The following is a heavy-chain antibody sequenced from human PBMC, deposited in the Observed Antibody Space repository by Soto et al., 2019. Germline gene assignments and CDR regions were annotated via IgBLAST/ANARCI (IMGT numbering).Heavy chain of an antibody. CDR2: IKQDGSEK. V-gene: IGHV3-7*01. CDR1: GFTFSSYW. CDR3: ARVDLTGYYNDYYYGMDV. Sequence: PGGSLRLSCAASGFTFSSYWMSWVRQAPGKGLEWVANIKQDGSEKYYVDSVKGRFTISRDNAKNSLYPQMNSLRAEDTAVYYCARVDLTGYYNDYYYGMDVWGQGTTVTVSS. D-gene: IGHD3-9*01. J-gene: IGHJ6*02.